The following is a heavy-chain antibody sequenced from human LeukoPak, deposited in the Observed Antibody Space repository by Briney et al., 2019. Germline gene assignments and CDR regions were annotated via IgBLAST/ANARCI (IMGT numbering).Heavy chain of an antibody. Sequence: GGSLRLSCAASGFILSDYWMHWVRQRPGGGLVHVSRIENDGSRTVYADSVKGRFTISRDNAKNSLYLQMNSLRAEDTALYYCAKDTSGGQQWLVSDRMLDYWGQGTLVTVSS. D-gene: IGHD6-19*01. V-gene: IGHV3-74*03. CDR1: GFILSDYW. CDR2: IENDGSRT. CDR3: AKDTSGGQQWLVSDRMLDY. J-gene: IGHJ4*02.